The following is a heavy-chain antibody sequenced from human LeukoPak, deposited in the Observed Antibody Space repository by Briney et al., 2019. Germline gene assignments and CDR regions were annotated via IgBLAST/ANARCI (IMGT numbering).Heavy chain of an antibody. CDR2: ISWNSGSI. V-gene: IGHV3-9*01. J-gene: IGHJ6*02. D-gene: IGHD2-15*01. CDR1: GFAFDDYA. CDR3: AKDRGFVVVVAATGDYYGMDV. Sequence: GRSLRLSCAASGFAFDDYAMHWVRQAPGKGLEWVSGISWNSGSIGYADSVKGRFTISRDNAKNSLYLQMNSLRAEDTALYYCAKDRGFVVVVAATGDYYGMDVWGQGTTVTVSS.